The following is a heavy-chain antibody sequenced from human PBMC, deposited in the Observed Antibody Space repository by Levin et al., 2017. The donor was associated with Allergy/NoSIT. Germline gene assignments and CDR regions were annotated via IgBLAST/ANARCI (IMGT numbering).Heavy chain of an antibody. CDR1: GGSISSSY. Sequence: SQTLSLTCTVSGGSISSSYWSWIRPPPGKGLEWIGYIYYSGSTNYNPSLKSRVTISVDTSKNQFSLKLSSVTAADTAVYYCAGSFSLGSGWGRLDPWGQGTLVTVSS. J-gene: IGHJ5*02. D-gene: IGHD6-19*01. V-gene: IGHV4-59*01. CDR3: AGSFSLGSGWGRLDP. CDR2: IYYSGST.